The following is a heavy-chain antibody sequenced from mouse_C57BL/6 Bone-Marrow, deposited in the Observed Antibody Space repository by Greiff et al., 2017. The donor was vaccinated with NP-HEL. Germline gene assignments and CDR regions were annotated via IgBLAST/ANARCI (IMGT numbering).Heavy chain of an antibody. V-gene: IGHV1-64*01. Sequence: QVQLQQSGAELVKPGASVKLSCKASGYTFTSYWMHWVKQRPGQGLEWIGMIHPNSGSTNYNEKFKSKATLTVDKSSSTTYMQLSSLTSEDSAVYYCARRGRRFDYWGQGTTLTVSS. CDR3: ARRGRRFDY. D-gene: IGHD6-1*01. CDR1: GYTFTSYW. CDR2: IHPNSGST. J-gene: IGHJ2*01.